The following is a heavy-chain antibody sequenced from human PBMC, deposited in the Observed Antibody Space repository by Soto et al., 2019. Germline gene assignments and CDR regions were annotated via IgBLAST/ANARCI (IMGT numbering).Heavy chain of an antibody. V-gene: IGHV4-39*01. J-gene: IGHJ6*02. CDR1: GGSISSSNYY. CDR3: ARLTVQQLVNYYGMDV. CDR2: IYYSGST. D-gene: IGHD6-13*01. Sequence: KTSETMSLTCTVSGGSISSSNYYWGWIRQPPGKGLEWIGSIYYSGSTYYNPSLKSRVTISVDTSKNQFSLKLSSVTAADTAVYYCARLTVQQLVNYYGMDVWGQGTTDTVSS.